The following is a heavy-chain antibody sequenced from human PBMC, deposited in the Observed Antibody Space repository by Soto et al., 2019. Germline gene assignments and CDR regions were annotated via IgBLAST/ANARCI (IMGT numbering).Heavy chain of an antibody. Sequence: SETLSLTCTVSDGSISSYYWSWIRQPAGKGLEWIGYIYNSGSTNYSPSLRSRVTISVDTSKNQFSLKLNSVTAADTAVYYCARGGREGGLTRTTDKTSYYYGMDVWGQGTKVTVSS. D-gene: IGHD1-7*01. CDR1: DGSISSYY. CDR2: IYNSGST. V-gene: IGHV4-59*01. CDR3: ARGGREGGLTRTTDKTSYYYGMDV. J-gene: IGHJ6*02.